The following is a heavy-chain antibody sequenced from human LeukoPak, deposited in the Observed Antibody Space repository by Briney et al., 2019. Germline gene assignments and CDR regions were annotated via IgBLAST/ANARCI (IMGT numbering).Heavy chain of an antibody. CDR3: AKAPATGEGYYFYYMDV. D-gene: IGHD7-27*01. J-gene: IGHJ6*03. CDR1: GFTFSDYA. CDR2: VNGRGATT. V-gene: IGHV3-23*01. Sequence: GGSLRPSCAASGFASGFTFSDYAVSWVRQAPGKGPEGVASVNGRGATTYYADSVRGRFTISRDNSKNTVYMQMISLGADDTAVYFCAKAPATGEGYYFYYMDVWGKGTTVTVSS.